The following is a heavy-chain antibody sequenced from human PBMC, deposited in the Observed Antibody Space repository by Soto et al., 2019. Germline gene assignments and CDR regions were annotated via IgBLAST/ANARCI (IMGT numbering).Heavy chain of an antibody. CDR2: ISSSGSSK. CDR3: ARDRPTGITPRPGRSYYYYMDV. Sequence: QVQLVESGGGLVKPGGSLRLSCAASGFTFSYYYMSWIRQAPGKGLEWVSYISSSGSSKYYADSVKGRFTISRDNAKNSLYLQMNSLRAEDTAVYFCARDRPTGITPRPGRSYYYYMDVWGKGTTVTVSS. CDR1: GFTFSYYY. D-gene: IGHD6-6*01. J-gene: IGHJ6*03. V-gene: IGHV3-11*01.